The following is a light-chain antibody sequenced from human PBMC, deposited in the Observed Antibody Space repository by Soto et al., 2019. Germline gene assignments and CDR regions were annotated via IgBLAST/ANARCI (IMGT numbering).Light chain of an antibody. CDR2: RNN. Sequence: LTQPPSASGTPGQRVTISCSGSSSNIGSNYVYWYQQLPGTAPKLLIYRNNQRPSGVPDRFSGSKSGTSASLAISGLRSEDEADYYCAAWDDSLSGRVFGGGTKVTVL. J-gene: IGLJ3*02. CDR1: SSNIGSNY. V-gene: IGLV1-47*01. CDR3: AAWDDSLSGRV.